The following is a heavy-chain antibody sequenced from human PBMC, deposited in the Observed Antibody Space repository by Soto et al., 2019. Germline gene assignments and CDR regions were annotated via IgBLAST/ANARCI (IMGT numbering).Heavy chain of an antibody. CDR3: AREALALELQVGYFDY. J-gene: IGHJ4*02. CDR2: TYYRSKLYN. Sequence: SQTLSLTCAISGDSVSSNSAAWNWIRQSPSRGLEWLGRTYYRSKLYNDYAVSVKSRITINPDTSKNQFSLQLNSVTPEDTAVEYCAREALALELQVGYFDYWGQGTLVTVSS. V-gene: IGHV6-1*01. D-gene: IGHD1-7*01. CDR1: GDSVSSNSAA.